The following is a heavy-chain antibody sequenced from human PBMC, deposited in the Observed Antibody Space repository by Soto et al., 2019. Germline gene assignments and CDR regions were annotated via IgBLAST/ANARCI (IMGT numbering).Heavy chain of an antibody. CDR1: GYTFTTYG. CDR3: ARDRYISGSYYSYGLDV. V-gene: IGHV1-18*01. CDR2: ISPYNGNT. D-gene: IGHD3-10*01. Sequence: QVQLVQSGVEVKKPGASVKVSCKASGYTFTTYGISWVRQAPGQGLEWMGWISPYNGNTNYAQKLQGRVTMTTDTSTSTAYMELGGLRSDATAVYYGARDRYISGSYYSYGLDVWGQGTTVTVSS. J-gene: IGHJ6*01.